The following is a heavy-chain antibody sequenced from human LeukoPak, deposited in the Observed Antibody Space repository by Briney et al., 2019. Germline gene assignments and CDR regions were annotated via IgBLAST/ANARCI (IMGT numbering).Heavy chain of an antibody. V-gene: IGHV3-21*01. J-gene: IGHJ6*02. CDR2: ISSSSYI. Sequence: SGGSLRLSCAASGFTFSSYSMNWVRQAPGKGLEWVSSISSSSYIYYADSVKSRFTISRDNAKNSLYLQMNSLRAEDTAVYYCARAEDYGDYVDYYYGMDVWGQGTTVTVSS. CDR1: GFTFSSYS. D-gene: IGHD4-17*01. CDR3: ARAEDYGDYVDYYYGMDV.